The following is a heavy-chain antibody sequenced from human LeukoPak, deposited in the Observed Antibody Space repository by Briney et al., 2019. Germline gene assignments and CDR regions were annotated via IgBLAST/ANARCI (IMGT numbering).Heavy chain of an antibody. V-gene: IGHV3-30-3*01. D-gene: IGHD1-1*01. CDR1: GFTFSSYA. J-gene: IGHJ6*02. CDR3: AKEPQKNDYYYGMDV. CDR2: ISYDGSNK. Sequence: QPGGSLRLSCAASGFTFSSYAMHWVRRAPGKGLEWVAVISYDGSNKYYADSVKGRFTISRDNSKNTLYLQMNSLRAEDTAVYYCAKEPQKNDYYYGMDVWGQGTTVTVSS.